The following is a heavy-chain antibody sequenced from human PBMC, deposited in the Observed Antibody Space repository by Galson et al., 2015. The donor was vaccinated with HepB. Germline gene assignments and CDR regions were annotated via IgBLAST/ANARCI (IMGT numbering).Heavy chain of an antibody. CDR3: ATSYYCDSSGYKGAIDY. D-gene: IGHD3-22*01. Sequence: QSGAEVKKPGESLRISCKGSGYRFTNYWISWVRQMPGKGLEWMGRIDPSDSYIKYSPSFQGHVTISADKSISTAYLQWSSLKASDTAMYYCATSYYCDSSGYKGAIDYWGQGTLVTVSP. CDR2: IDPSDSYI. J-gene: IGHJ4*02. V-gene: IGHV5-10-1*01. CDR1: GYRFTNYW.